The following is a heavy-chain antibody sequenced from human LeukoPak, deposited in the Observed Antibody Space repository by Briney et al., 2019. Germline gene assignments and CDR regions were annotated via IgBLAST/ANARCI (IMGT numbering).Heavy chain of an antibody. V-gene: IGHV3-9*01. J-gene: IGHJ3*02. CDR1: GFAFSDYA. CDR3: IKDLRLDLHLDTFEI. Sequence: GGSLRLSCAASGFAFSDYAMHWVRQPPGKGLEWVASISWDSGNSVYADSVKGRFTISRDNAKHSLFLQMNSLTPEDTALYYCIKDLRLDLHLDTFEIWGQGTMVTVSS. CDR2: ISWDSGNS. D-gene: IGHD1-7*01.